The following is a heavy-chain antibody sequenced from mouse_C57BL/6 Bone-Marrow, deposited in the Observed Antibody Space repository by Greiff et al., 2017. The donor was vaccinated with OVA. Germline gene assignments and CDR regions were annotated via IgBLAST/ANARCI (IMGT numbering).Heavy chain of an antibody. CDR2: IDPSDSYT. V-gene: IGHV1-69*01. Sequence: VQLQQPGAELVMPGASVKLSCKASGYTFTSYWMHWVKQRPGQGLEWIGEIDPSDSYTNYNQKFKGKSTLTVDKSSSTAYMQLSSLTSEDSAVYYCANTGTDYAMDYWGQGTSVTVSS. D-gene: IGHD4-1*01. CDR3: ANTGTDYAMDY. J-gene: IGHJ4*01. CDR1: GYTFTSYW.